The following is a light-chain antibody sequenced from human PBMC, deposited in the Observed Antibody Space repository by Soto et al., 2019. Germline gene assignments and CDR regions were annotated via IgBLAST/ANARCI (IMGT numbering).Light chain of an antibody. CDR2: DVA. CDR1: SSDVGAYNY. J-gene: IGLJ1*01. CDR3: NSYTSSSPYV. Sequence: QSALTQPASVSGSPGQSITISCTGTSSDVGAYNYVSWYQQHPGKAPKLMLYDVANRPSGVSNRFSGSKSGNTASLTISGLQAEDEADYYCNSYTSSSPYVFGTGTKVTVL. V-gene: IGLV2-14*01.